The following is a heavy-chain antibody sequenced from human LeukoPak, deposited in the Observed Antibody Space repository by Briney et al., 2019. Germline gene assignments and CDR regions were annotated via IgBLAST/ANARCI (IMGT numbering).Heavy chain of an antibody. J-gene: IGHJ4*02. Sequence: NPSETLSLTCAVYGGSFSGYYWSWIRQPPGKGLEWIGYIYYSGSTNYNPSLKSRVTISVDTSKNQFSLKLSSVTAADTAVYYCARGPRGTFDYWGQGTLVTVSS. CDR2: IYYSGST. CDR3: ARGPRGTFDY. CDR1: GGSFSGYY. V-gene: IGHV4-59*01.